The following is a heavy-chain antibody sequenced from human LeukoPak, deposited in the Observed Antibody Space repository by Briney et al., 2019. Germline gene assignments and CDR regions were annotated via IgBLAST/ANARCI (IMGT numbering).Heavy chain of an antibody. CDR3: ARDRRGYDFWSGYYTS. CDR1: GFTFSSHW. V-gene: IGHV3-74*01. J-gene: IGHJ5*02. Sequence: GGSLRLSCAASGFTFSSHWMHWVRQAPGKGLVWVSRINSDGSSISYADSVKGRFTISRDNAKNTLYLQMNSLRAEDTAVYYCARDRRGYDFWSGYYTSWGQGTLVTVSS. CDR2: INSDGSSI. D-gene: IGHD3-3*01.